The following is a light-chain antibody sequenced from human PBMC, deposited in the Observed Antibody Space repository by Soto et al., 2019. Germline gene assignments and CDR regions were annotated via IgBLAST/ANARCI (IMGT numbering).Light chain of an antibody. J-gene: IGKJ4*01. Sequence: EIVMTQSPATLSVSPGERATLSCRASQSVSSNLAWYQQKPGQAPRLLIYGASTRATGIPAGFRGSGSGTEFTLTISSLQSEDFAVYYCQQYNNWPFTFGGGTKVEIK. V-gene: IGKV3-15*01. CDR2: GAS. CDR1: QSVSSN. CDR3: QQYNNWPFT.